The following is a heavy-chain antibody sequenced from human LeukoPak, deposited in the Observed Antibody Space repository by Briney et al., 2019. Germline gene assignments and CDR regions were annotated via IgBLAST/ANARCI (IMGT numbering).Heavy chain of an antibody. CDR1: GYTFTGYY. V-gene: IGHV1-2*06. CDR2: INPNSGGT. J-gene: IGHJ4*02. D-gene: IGHD6-19*01. CDR3: ARLIPAGYSSGWYRDY. Sequence: SVKVSCKASGYTFTGYYMHWVRQAPGQGLEWMGRINPNSGGTNYAQKFQGRVTMTRDTSISTAYMELSRLRSDDTAVYYCARLIPAGYSSGWYRDYWGQGTLVTVSS.